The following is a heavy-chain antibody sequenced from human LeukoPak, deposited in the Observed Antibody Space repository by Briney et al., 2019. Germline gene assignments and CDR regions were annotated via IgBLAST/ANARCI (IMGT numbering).Heavy chain of an antibody. J-gene: IGHJ4*02. Sequence: ASVKVSCKASGGTFSSYAISWVRQAPGQGLEWMGGIIPIFGTANYAQKFQGRVTITADESTSTAYMELSSLRSEDAAVYYCASSERSFGVVITAPIDYWGQGTLVTVSS. CDR2: IIPIFGTA. D-gene: IGHD3-3*01. CDR1: GGTFSSYA. CDR3: ASSERSFGVVITAPIDY. V-gene: IGHV1-69*01.